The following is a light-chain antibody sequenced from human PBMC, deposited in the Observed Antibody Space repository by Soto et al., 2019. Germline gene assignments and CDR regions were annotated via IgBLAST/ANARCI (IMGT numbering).Light chain of an antibody. CDR2: KAP. CDR1: QSISSG. CDR3: QLYHFPYT. J-gene: IGKJ2*01. Sequence: DIPMTQSPATLSTSVGDRVTITCRASQSISSGLAWYQQKPGKAPKLLTYKAPSLESGVPSMFSGSGSGTDSPLALFFLLPQHLATSYLQLYHFPYT. V-gene: IGKV1-5*03.